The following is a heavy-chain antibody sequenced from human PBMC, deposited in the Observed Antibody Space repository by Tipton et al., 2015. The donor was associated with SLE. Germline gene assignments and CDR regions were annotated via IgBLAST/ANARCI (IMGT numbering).Heavy chain of an antibody. J-gene: IGHJ5*02. Sequence: AGLVKPSETLSLTCAVYGGSFSGYYWSWIRQPPGKGLEWIGEINHSGSTNYNPSLKSRVTMSVDTSKNQFSLKLSSVTAADTAVYYCARDGSSWLGDWFDPWGQGTLVTVSS. CDR2: INHSGST. CDR3: ARDGSSWLGDWFDP. V-gene: IGHV4-34*01. D-gene: IGHD6-13*01. CDR1: GGSFSGYY.